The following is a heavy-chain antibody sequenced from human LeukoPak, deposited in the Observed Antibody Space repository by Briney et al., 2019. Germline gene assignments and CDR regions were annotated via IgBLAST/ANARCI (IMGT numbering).Heavy chain of an antibody. J-gene: IGHJ4*02. V-gene: IGHV3-30-3*01. CDR2: ISYDGSNK. CDR3: ARLDSGSYYG. D-gene: IGHD1-26*01. Sequence: GSLRLSCAASGFTFSSYAMHWVRQAPGKGLEWVAVISYDGSNKYYADSVKGRFTISRDNSKNTLYLQMNSLRAEDTAVYYCARLDSGSYYGWGQGTLVTVSS. CDR1: GFTFSSYA.